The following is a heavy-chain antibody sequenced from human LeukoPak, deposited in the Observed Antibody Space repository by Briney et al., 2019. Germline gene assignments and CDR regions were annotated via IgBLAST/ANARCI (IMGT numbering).Heavy chain of an antibody. CDR3: AKDPTYSGSYYNDY. Sequence: GGSLRLSCAASGFTFSTYGMHWVRQAPGKGLEWVAFIRYDGSNKYDADSVKGRFTISRDNSKNTLYLQMNSLRVEDTAVYYCAKDPTYSGSYYNDYWGQGTLVTVSS. D-gene: IGHD1-26*01. J-gene: IGHJ4*02. CDR1: GFTFSTYG. CDR2: IRYDGSNK. V-gene: IGHV3-30*02.